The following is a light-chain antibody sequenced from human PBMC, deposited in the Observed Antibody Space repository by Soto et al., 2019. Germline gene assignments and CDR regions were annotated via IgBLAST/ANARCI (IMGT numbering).Light chain of an antibody. CDR3: QQNYRTPQT. Sequence: DIQMTQSPSSLSASVGDRVTITCRASQSISTYLNWYQQKPGKAPKLLIFAASSLQTGFPSRFSGSGSVTDFTLIISSLQPEDSATYYCQQNYRTPQTFGQGTKVEIK. J-gene: IGKJ1*01. V-gene: IGKV1-39*01. CDR1: QSISTY. CDR2: AAS.